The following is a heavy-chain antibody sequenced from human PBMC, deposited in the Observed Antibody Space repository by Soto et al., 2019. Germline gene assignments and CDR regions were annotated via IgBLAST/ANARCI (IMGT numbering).Heavy chain of an antibody. V-gene: IGHV4-30-4*02. CDR2: IYYSGST. D-gene: IGHD3-22*01. CDR1: GDSISSVDYY. CDR3: ARMNYYDTSGYPLDY. Sequence: SETLSLTCIVSGDSISSVDYYWSWIRQPPGKGLEWIGYIYYSGSTYYNPSLKSRVTMSADTSKNQFSLKLNSVTAADTAVYYCARMNYYDTSGYPLDYWGQGMMVT. J-gene: IGHJ4*02.